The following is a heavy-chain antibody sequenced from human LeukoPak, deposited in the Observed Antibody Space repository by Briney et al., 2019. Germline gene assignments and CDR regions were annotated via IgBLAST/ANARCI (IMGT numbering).Heavy chain of an antibody. Sequence: ASVKVSCKASGYTFTGYYMHWVRQAPGQGLEWMGWINPNNGGTNYAQKLQGRVTMTRDTSISTAYMELSRLRSDDTAVYYCARDREYILTSYDYWGHGTLVTVSS. D-gene: IGHD3-9*01. V-gene: IGHV1-2*02. CDR2: INPNNGGT. CDR3: ARDREYILTSYDY. CDR1: GYTFTGYY. J-gene: IGHJ4*01.